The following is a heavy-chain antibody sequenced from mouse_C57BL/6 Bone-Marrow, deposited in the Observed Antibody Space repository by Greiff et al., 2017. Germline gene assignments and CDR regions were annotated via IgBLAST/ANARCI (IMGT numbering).Heavy chain of an antibody. Sequence: VHLVESGAELARPGASVKLSCKASGYTFTSYGISWVKKRTGQGLEWIGEIYPRSGNTYYNEKFKGKATLTADNSSSTAYMEHRSLTSEDAGVYCCALGVYYSRFAYWGQGTLITVSA. J-gene: IGHJ3*01. CDR1: GYTFTSYG. CDR3: ALGVYYSRFAY. CDR2: IYPRSGNT. D-gene: IGHD1-1*01. V-gene: IGHV1-81*01.